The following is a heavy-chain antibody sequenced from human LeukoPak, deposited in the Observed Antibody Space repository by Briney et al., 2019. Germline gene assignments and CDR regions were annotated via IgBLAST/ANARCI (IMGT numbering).Heavy chain of an antibody. J-gene: IGHJ4*02. V-gene: IGHV3-74*01. D-gene: IGHD6-19*01. CDR3: ASPNRAGY. CDR1: GFTFSNYW. Sequence: GGSLRLSCAVSGFTFSNYWMHWVRQAPGMGLVWVSRINIDGSSTSYADSVKGRFTISRDNAKNTLYLQMNSLRAEDTAVYYCASPNRAGYWGQGTLVTVSS. CDR2: INIDGSST.